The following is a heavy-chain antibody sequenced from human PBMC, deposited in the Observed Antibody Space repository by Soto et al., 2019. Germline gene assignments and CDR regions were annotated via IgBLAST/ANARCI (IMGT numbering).Heavy chain of an antibody. D-gene: IGHD3-22*01. CDR2: IYPGDSDT. V-gene: IGHV5-51*01. CDR3: ASTDPYYYDSSGFNPLDV. J-gene: IGHJ6*01. CDR1: GYSFTSYW. Sequence: PGESLKISCKGSGYSFTSYWIGWVRQMPVKGLEWMGIIYPGDSDTRYSPSFQGQVTISADKSISTAYLQWSSLKASDTAMYYCASTDPYYYDSSGFNPLDVWGQGTTVTVSS.